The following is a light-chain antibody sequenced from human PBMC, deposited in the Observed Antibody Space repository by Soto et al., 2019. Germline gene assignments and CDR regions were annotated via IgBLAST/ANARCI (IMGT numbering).Light chain of an antibody. CDR2: DDS. CDR3: QVWHVSSEHYV. Sequence: SYELTQPPSVSVAPGQTARISCGGTNIGSERVHWYQQKTGQAPVLVVCDDSDRPSGIPDRFSGSKSGNTVTLTISRVDAGDEADYYCQVWHVSSEHYVFGAGTKVTVL. V-gene: IGLV3-21*02. CDR1: NIGSER. J-gene: IGLJ1*01.